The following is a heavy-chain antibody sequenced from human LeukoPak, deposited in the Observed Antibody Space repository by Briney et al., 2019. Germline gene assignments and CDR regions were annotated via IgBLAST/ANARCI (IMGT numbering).Heavy chain of an antibody. CDR3: ARLSAETILRYFDWQPEGGAFDI. CDR2: IYYSGST. Sequence: SETLSLTCTVSGGSISSYYWSWIRQPPGKGLEWIGYIYYSGSTNYNPSLKSRVTISVDTSKNQFSLELSSVTAADTAVYYCARLSAETILRYFDWQPEGGAFDIWGQGTMVTVSS. D-gene: IGHD3-9*01. CDR1: GGSISSYY. V-gene: IGHV4-59*08. J-gene: IGHJ3*02.